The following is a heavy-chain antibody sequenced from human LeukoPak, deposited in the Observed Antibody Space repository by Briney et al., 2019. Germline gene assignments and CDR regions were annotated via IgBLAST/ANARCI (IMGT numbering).Heavy chain of an antibody. CDR3: TAEEWSRYSYVDY. D-gene: IGHD5-18*01. V-gene: IGHV3-21*03. CDR1: GFTFSSYS. J-gene: IGHJ4*02. Sequence: SGGSLRLSCAASGFTFSSYSMNWVRQAPGKGLEWVSFISSSRSYIYYADSVKGRFTISRDNAKNSLYLQMNSLKTEDTAVYYCTAEEWSRYSYVDYWGQGTLVTVSS. CDR2: ISSSRSYI.